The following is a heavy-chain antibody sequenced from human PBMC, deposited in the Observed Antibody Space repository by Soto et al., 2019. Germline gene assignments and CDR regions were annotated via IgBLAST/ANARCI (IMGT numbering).Heavy chain of an antibody. V-gene: IGHV3-33*01. CDR3: ARDRGGMDV. Sequence: QVQLVESGGGVVQPGRSLRLSCAASGFTFSSYGMHWVRQAPGKGLEWVAVIWYDGSNKYYADSVKGRFTISRDNSKNTLYLQMNSLRDEDTAVYYCARDRGGMDVWGQGTTVTVSS. CDR1: GFTFSSYG. J-gene: IGHJ6*02. CDR2: IWYDGSNK.